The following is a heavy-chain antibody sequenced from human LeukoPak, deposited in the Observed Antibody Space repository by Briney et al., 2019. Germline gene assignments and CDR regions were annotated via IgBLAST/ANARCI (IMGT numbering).Heavy chain of an antibody. CDR1: GFTFSSYG. V-gene: IGHV3-30*18. D-gene: IGHD3-3*01. CDR3: AKDIVHGVVILYYYYYGMDV. Sequence: GGSLRLSCAASGFTFSSYGMHWVRQAPGKGLEWVVVISYDGSNKYYADSVKGRFTISRDNSKNTLYLQMNSLRAEDTAVYYCAKDIVHGVVILYYYYYGMDVWGQGTTVTVSS. J-gene: IGHJ6*02. CDR2: ISYDGSNK.